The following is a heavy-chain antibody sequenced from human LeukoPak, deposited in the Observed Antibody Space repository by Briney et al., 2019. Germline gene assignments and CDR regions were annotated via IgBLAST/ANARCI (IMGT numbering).Heavy chain of an antibody. V-gene: IGHV4-39*07. D-gene: IGHD5-18*01. CDR1: GGSISSSSYY. CDR3: ARGRRGYGYVDY. Sequence: SETLSLTCTVSGGSISSSSYYWSWIRQPPGEGLEEIGSFHGGLIFYKSSLTSRVTISVDTSKSQFSLKLSSVSAADTAVYYCARGRRGYGYVDYWGQGTLVTVSS. J-gene: IGHJ4*02. CDR2: FHGGLI.